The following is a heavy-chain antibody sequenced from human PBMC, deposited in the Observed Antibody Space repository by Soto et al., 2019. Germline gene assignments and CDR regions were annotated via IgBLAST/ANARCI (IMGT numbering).Heavy chain of an antibody. Sequence: QVQLQESGPGLVKPSQTLSLTCTVSGGSISSGGYYWSWIRQHPGKGLEWIGYIYYSGSTYYNPSPKSRVTLSVAPSMTQFSLTLSSVTAADPAVYYGARSVDPWGQGTLLTVSS. CDR1: GGSISSGGYY. J-gene: IGHJ5*02. CDR2: IYYSGST. V-gene: IGHV4-31*03. CDR3: ARSVDP.